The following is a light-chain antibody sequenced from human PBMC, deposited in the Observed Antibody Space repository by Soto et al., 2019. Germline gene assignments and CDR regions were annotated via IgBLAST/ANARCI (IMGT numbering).Light chain of an antibody. CDR1: SSDVGGYNY. Sequence: QSALTQPASVSGSPGQSITISCTGTSSDVGGYNYVSWYQQHPGKAPKLMIYEVTVRPLGVSDRFYGSKSGNTASLTISRLQAEDEAHYYCSSYTTAYTQVFGGGTKLTVL. J-gene: IGLJ2*01. CDR3: SSYTTAYTQV. V-gene: IGLV2-14*01. CDR2: EVT.